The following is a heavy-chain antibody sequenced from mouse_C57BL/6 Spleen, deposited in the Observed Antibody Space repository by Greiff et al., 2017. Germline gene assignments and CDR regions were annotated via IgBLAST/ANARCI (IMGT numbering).Heavy chain of an antibody. J-gene: IGHJ4*01. CDR3: ARSPGRDAMDY. V-gene: IGHV1-82*01. CDR1: GYAFSSSW. CDR2: IYPGDGDT. D-gene: IGHD1-1*01. Sequence: QVQLQQSGPELVKPGASVKISCKASGYAFSSSWMNWVKQRPGKGLEWIGRIYPGDGDTNYNGKFKGKATLTADKSSSTAYMQLSSLTSEDSAVYFCARSPGRDAMDYWDQGTSVTVSS.